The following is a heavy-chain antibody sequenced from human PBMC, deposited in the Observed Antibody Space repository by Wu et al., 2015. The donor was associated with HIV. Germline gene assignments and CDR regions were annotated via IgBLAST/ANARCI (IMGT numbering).Heavy chain of an antibody. J-gene: IGHJ4*02. CDR3: ARDGGRGYNYASLDY. D-gene: IGHD5-18*01. V-gene: IGHV1-46*01. CDR2: INPSGGST. CDR1: GYTFSTYY. Sequence: QVQLVQSGAGVKKPGASAKVSCKASGYTFSTYYMHWVRQAPGQGLEWMGIINPSGGSTTYTQKFQDRVTMTRDTSTSTVYMKLSGLRSEDTAIYYCARDGGRGYNYASLDYWGQGTLVTVSS.